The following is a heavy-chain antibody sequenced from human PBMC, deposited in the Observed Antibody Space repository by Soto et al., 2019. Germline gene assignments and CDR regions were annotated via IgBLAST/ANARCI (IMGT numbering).Heavy chain of an antibody. CDR2: ISDYNGNT. D-gene: IGHD2-21*01. Sequence: ASVKVSCKASGYTFSNYAISWVRQAPGQGLEWMGWISDYNGNTNYAQKLQGRVTMTTGTSTSTVYMELRSLRSDDTAVYYCARSIVVGGVFDPNYYFGMDVWGQGTTVTVSS. CDR1: GYTFSNYA. CDR3: ARSIVVGGVFDPNYYFGMDV. V-gene: IGHV1-18*01. J-gene: IGHJ6*02.